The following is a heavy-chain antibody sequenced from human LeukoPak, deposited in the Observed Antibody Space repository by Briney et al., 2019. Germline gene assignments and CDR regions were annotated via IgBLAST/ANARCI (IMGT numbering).Heavy chain of an antibody. CDR1: GFTFDDYA. Sequence: GRSLRLSCAASGFTFDDYAMHWVRQAPGKGLEWVPGISWNSGSIGYADSVKGRFTISRDNAKNSLYLQMNSLRAEDTALYYCAKSGYQLLFSNWFDPWGQGTLVTVSS. CDR3: AKSGYQLLFSNWFDP. J-gene: IGHJ5*02. V-gene: IGHV3-9*01. D-gene: IGHD2-2*01. CDR2: ISWNSGSI.